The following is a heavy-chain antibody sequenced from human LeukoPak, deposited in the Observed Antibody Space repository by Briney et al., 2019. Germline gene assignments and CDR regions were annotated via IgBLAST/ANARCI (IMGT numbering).Heavy chain of an antibody. CDR1: GFTFSSYA. CDR2: ISSSSSYI. J-gene: IGHJ4*02. Sequence: GGSLRLSCAASGFTFSSYAMSWVRQAPGKGLEWVSSISSSSSYIYYADSVKGRFTISRDNAKNSLYLQMDSLRAEDTAVYYCARDLVFFVLGALECWGQGTLVTVSS. D-gene: IGHD3-16*01. CDR3: ARDLVFFVLGALEC. V-gene: IGHV3-21*01.